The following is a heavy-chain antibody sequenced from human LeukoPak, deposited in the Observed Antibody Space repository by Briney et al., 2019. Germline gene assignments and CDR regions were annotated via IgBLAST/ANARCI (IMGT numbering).Heavy chain of an antibody. J-gene: IGHJ4*02. CDR2: ISYDGSNK. CDR3: ARDREWLVRLDY. Sequence: GGSLRLSCAASGFTFSSYAMHWVRQAPGKGLEWVAVISYDGSNKYYADSVKGRFTISRDNSKNTLYLQMNSLRAEDTAVYYCARDREWLVRLDYWGQGTLVTVSS. V-gene: IGHV3-30-3*01. D-gene: IGHD6-19*01. CDR1: GFTFSSYA.